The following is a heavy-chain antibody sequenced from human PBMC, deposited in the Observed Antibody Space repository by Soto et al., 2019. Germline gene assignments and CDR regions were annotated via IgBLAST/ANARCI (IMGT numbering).Heavy chain of an antibody. CDR3: AREADRSWLQLFDH. J-gene: IGHJ4*02. V-gene: IGHV1-69*01. CDR2: ITPLLGIT. D-gene: IGHD5-12*01. CDR1: GGTFSTYG. Sequence: QVQLVQSGAEVKKPGSSVKVSCKASGGTFSTYGVSWVRQAPGQGLEWMGGITPLLGITNYAQKFQARVTFTADESMTTAYMEMRGLRSDDTAVYFCAREADRSWLQLFDHWGQGTLVSVSS.